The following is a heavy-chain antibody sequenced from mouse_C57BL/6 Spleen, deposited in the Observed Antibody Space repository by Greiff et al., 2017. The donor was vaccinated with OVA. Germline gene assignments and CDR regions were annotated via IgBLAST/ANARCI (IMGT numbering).Heavy chain of an antibody. CDR1: GYTFTSYW. J-gene: IGHJ1*03. D-gene: IGHD2-12*01. V-gene: IGHV1-64*01. CDR3: AREASYYSGYFDV. CDR2: IHPNSGST. Sequence: QVQLQQPGAALVKPGASVKLSCKASGYTFTSYWMHWVKQRPGQGLEWIGMIHPNSGSTNYNEKFKSKATLTVDKSSSTAYMQLSSLTSEDSAVYYCAREASYYSGYFDVWGTWTTVTVSS.